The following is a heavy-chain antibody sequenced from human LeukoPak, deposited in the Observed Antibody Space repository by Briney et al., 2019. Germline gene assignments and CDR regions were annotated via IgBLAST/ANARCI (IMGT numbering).Heavy chain of an antibody. J-gene: IGHJ4*02. V-gene: IGHV1-2*04. CDR3: TRETSSRYFDY. Sequence: SVKVSCRASGYTFDSYYIHWVRQAPGQGLEWMGWINPNSGGTNYAQKFQGWVTITRNTSISTAYMELSSLRSEDTAVYYCTRETSSRYFDYWGQGTLVTVSS. CDR2: INPNSGGT. CDR1: GYTFDSYY.